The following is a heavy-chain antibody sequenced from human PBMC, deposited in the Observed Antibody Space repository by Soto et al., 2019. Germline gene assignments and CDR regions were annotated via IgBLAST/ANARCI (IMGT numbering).Heavy chain of an antibody. CDR2: ISYDGSNK. CDR1: GFPFSSCS. D-gene: IGHD6-19*01. Sequence: PGGSRRLSCSGSGFPFSSCSMHCVRQAPGKGLEWVAVISYDGSNKYYADSVKGRFTISRDNSKNTLYLQMNSLRAEDTAVYYCAKDSGAGLGYWGQGTLVTVSS. CDR3: AKDSGAGLGY. J-gene: IGHJ4*02. V-gene: IGHV3-30*18.